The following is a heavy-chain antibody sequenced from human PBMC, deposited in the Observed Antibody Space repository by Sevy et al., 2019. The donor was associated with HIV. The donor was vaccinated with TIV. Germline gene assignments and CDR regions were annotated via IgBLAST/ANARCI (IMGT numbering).Heavy chain of an antibody. CDR3: TTERWASLDRSVLSLVPCFDN. Sequence: GGSLRLSCAASGFTFSNVWMSWVRQAPGKGLEWLGRIKSETDGGTTEYAAPVKGRFTISRDDSEDTLHLQMNSLKTDDTAVYHCTTERWASLDRSVLSLVPCFDNWGQGILVTVSS. J-gene: IGHJ4*02. V-gene: IGHV3-15*01. CDR2: IKSETDGGTT. D-gene: IGHD2-8*02. CDR1: GFTFSNVW.